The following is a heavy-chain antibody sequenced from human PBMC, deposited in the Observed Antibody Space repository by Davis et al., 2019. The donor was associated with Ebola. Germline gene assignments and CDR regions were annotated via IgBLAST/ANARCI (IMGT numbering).Heavy chain of an antibody. CDR3: ARHYPTCSGGSCYPLYGMDV. J-gene: IGHJ6*02. CDR1: GFTFNNYW. D-gene: IGHD2-15*01. Sequence: GESLKISCAASGFTFNNYWMSWVRQAPGKGLEWVANIKQDGSEKYYVDSVKGRFTISRDNAENSLYLQMNSLRAEETAVYYCARHYPTCSGGSCYPLYGMDVWGQGTTVTVSS. V-gene: IGHV3-7*01. CDR2: IKQDGSEK.